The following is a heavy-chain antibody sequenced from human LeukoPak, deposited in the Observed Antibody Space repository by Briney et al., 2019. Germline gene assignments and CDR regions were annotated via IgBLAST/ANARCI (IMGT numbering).Heavy chain of an antibody. J-gene: IGHJ5*02. CDR1: GFTFSNYA. CDR2: ISTGGGST. V-gene: IGHV3-23*01. D-gene: IGHD3-9*01. CDR3: VYLTADYRAFDP. Sequence: PGGSLRLSCAASGFTFSNYAMSWVRQAPGKGLEWVSTISTGGGSTYYPDAVKGRFTISRDNSNNALYLQMNSLRAEDTAVYCGVYLTADYRAFDPWGQGTLVTVSS.